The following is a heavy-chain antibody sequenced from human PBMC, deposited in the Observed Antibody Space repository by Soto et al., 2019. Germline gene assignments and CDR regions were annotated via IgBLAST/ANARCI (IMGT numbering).Heavy chain of an antibody. CDR3: ARDNGEYYYYYMDV. Sequence: SETLSLTCTVSGGSISSYYWSWIRKPPGKGLEWIGYIYYSGSTNYNPSLKSPVTISVDTSKNQFSLKLSSVTAADTAVYYCARDNGEYYYYYMDVWGKGTTVTVSS. J-gene: IGHJ6*03. CDR2: IYYSGST. CDR1: GGSISSYY. V-gene: IGHV4-59*01.